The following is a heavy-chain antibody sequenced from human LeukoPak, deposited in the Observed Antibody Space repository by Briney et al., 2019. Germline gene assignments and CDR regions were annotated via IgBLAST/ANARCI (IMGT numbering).Heavy chain of an antibody. CDR2: IIPILGIA. V-gene: IGHV1-69*04. CDR1: GGTFSSYT. Sequence: SVKVSCKASGGTFSSYTISWVRQAPGQGLEWMGRIIPILGIANYAQKFQGRVTMTEDTSTDTAYMELSSLRSEDTAVYYCATDHEHGWDPPGDAFDIWGQGTMVTVSS. J-gene: IGHJ3*02. CDR3: ATDHEHGWDPPGDAFDI. D-gene: IGHD6-19*01.